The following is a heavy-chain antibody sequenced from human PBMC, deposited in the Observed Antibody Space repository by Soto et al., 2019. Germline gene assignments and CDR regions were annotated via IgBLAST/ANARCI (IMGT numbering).Heavy chain of an antibody. D-gene: IGHD6-19*01. CDR2: IIPIFGTA. Sequence: SVKVSCKASGGTFSSYAISWVRQAPGQGLEWMGGIIPIFGTANYAQKFQGRVTITADESTSTAYMELSSLRSEDTAVYYCARPLYYSSGWYGRMYYYGMDVWGQGTTVTV. J-gene: IGHJ6*02. CDR1: GGTFSSYA. CDR3: ARPLYYSSGWYGRMYYYGMDV. V-gene: IGHV1-69*13.